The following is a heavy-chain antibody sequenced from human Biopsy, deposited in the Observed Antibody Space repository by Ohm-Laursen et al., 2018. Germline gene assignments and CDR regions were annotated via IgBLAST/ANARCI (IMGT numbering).Heavy chain of an antibody. D-gene: IGHD1-14*01. Sequence: GSLRLSCAVSGFTFHTYAMNWVRQAPGKGLEWVAHIDVSDYNTYYADSVRGRFTISRDNSKQMVHLEINSLTADDTAVYYCVKQWGGYNFDSWGQGTLVTVSS. CDR1: GFTFHTYA. J-gene: IGHJ5*01. CDR3: VKQWGGYNFDS. V-gene: IGHV3-23*01. CDR2: IDVSDYNT.